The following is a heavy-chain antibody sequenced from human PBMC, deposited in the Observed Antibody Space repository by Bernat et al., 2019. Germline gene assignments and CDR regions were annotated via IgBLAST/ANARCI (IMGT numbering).Heavy chain of an antibody. J-gene: IGHJ4*02. CDR3: ATDLSPRRRNTRERVATITFFDY. CDR2: IIPIFGTA. D-gene: IGHD5-12*01. CDR1: GGTFSSYA. V-gene: IGHV1-69*06. Sequence: QVQLVQSGAEVKKPGSSVKVSCKASGGTFSSYAISWVRQAPGQGLEWMGGIIPIFGTANYAQKFQGRVTITADKSTSTASMELSSLRSEDTAVYYCATDLSPRRRNTRERVATITFFDYWGQGTLVTVSS.